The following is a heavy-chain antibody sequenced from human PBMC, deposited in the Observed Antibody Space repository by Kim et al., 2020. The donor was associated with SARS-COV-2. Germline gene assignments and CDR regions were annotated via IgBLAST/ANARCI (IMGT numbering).Heavy chain of an antibody. CDR2: IIPIFGTA. CDR1: GGTFSSYA. V-gene: IGHV1-69*13. J-gene: IGHJ3*02. D-gene: IGHD1-26*01. CDR3: ARGKDGRRGFDAFDI. Sequence: SVKVSCKASGGTFSSYAISWVRQAPGQGLEWMGGIIPIFGTANYAQKFQGRVTITADESTSTAYMELSSLRSEDTAVYYCARGKDGRRGFDAFDIWGQGTMVTVSS.